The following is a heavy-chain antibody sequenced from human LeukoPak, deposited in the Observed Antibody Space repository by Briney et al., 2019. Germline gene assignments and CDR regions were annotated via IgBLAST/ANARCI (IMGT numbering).Heavy chain of an antibody. CDR1: GGTFSSYA. V-gene: IGHV1-69*05. D-gene: IGHD3-10*01. CDR2: IIPIFGTA. J-gene: IGHJ4*02. CDR3: ARVNYGSGKTLADY. Sequence: SVKVSCKASGGTFSSYAISWVRQAPGQGLEWMGGIIPIFGTANYAQKFQGRVTMTTDTSTSTAYMELRSLRSDDTAVYYCARVNYGSGKTLADYWGQGTLVTVSS.